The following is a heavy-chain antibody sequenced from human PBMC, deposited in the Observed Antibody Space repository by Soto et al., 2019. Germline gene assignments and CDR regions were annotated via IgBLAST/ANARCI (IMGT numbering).Heavy chain of an antibody. D-gene: IGHD3-10*01. CDR3: ARGITMVRGVTPYYYYDMDV. Sequence: GASVKVSCKASGYTFTSYYMHWVRQAPGQGLEWMGIINPSGGSTSYAQKFQGRVTMTRDTSTSTVYMELSSLRSEDTAVYYCARGITMVRGVTPYYYYDMDVWGQGTTVTVSS. CDR2: INPSGGST. J-gene: IGHJ6*02. V-gene: IGHV1-46*01. CDR1: GYTFTSYY.